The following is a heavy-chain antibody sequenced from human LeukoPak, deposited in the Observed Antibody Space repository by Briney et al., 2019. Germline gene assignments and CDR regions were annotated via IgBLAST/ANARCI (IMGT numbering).Heavy chain of an antibody. CDR1: GFTFSSYA. V-gene: IGHV3-23*01. CDR3: AKAGGYYDSSGLDAFDI. D-gene: IGHD3-22*01. CDR2: ISGSGGST. J-gene: IGHJ3*02. Sequence: GGSLRLSCAASGFTFSSYAMSWVRQAPGKGLEWVSAISGSGGSTYYADSVKGRFTISRDKSKNTLYLQMNSLRAGGMALYYCAKAGGYYDSSGLDAFDIWGQGTMVTVSS.